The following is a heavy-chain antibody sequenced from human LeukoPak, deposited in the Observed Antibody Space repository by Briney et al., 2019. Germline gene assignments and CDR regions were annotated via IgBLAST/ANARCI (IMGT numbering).Heavy chain of an antibody. V-gene: IGHV1-69*13. J-gene: IGHJ4*02. CDR2: ITPIFGTA. CDR1: GGTFSSYA. Sequence: SVKVSCKASGGTFSSYAISWVRQAPGQGLEWMGGITPIFGTANYAQKFQGRVTITADESTSTAYMELSSLRSEDTAAYYCARDGGGNYYDSNQFDYWGQGTLVTVSS. D-gene: IGHD3-22*01. CDR3: ARDGGGNYYDSNQFDY.